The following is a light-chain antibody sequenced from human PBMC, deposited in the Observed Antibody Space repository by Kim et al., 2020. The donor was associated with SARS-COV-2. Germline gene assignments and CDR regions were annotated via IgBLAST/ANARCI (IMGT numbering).Light chain of an antibody. Sequence: GERATPSGRASQGVSANLAWYQPKPGQAPRLLIYGASPRATGIPARFSGSGSGPEFPLTISSLRSEDSAVYSGKKYEDWPPWTFGQGTKVEIK. CDR2: GAS. V-gene: IGKV3-15*01. J-gene: IGKJ1*01. CDR1: QGVSAN. CDR3: KKYEDWPPWT.